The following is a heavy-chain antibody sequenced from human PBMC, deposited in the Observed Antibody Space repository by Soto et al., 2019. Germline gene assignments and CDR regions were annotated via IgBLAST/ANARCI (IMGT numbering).Heavy chain of an antibody. D-gene: IGHD3-22*01. V-gene: IGHV3-15*07. J-gene: IGHJ4*02. CDR2: IKSKTDGGTT. CDR1: GFTFSNAW. CDR3: TTVSSLFPNYDRSGRYFDY. Sequence: EVQLVESGGGLVKPGGSLRLSCAASGFTFSNAWMNWVRQAPGKGLEWVGRIKSKTDGGTTDYAAPVKGRFTISRDDSKNTRYLQMNSLKTEDTAVYYCTTVSSLFPNYDRSGRYFDYWGQGTLVTVSS.